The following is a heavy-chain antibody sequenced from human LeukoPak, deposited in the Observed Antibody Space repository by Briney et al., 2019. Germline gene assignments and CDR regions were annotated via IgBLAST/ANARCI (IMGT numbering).Heavy chain of an antibody. Sequence: GGSLRLSCTASGFTFSSYGMHWVRQAPGKGLEWVAVIWYDGSNKYYADSVKGRFTISRDNSKNTLYLQMNSLRAEDTAVYYCARDLGMVRGYYYYGMDVWGQGTTVTVSS. CDR2: IWYDGSNK. CDR1: GFTFSSYG. J-gene: IGHJ6*02. V-gene: IGHV3-33*01. D-gene: IGHD3-10*01. CDR3: ARDLGMVRGYYYYGMDV.